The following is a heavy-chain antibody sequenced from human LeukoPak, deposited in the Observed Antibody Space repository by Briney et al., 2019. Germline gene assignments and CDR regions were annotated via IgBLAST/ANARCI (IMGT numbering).Heavy chain of an antibody. D-gene: IGHD2/OR15-2a*01. V-gene: IGHV3-11*01. J-gene: IGHJ4*02. Sequence: GGSLRLSCAASAFTFSDYYMGLIRQAPGKGLEWVSYISSSGSIMYYADSVKGRFTISRDNAKNSLYLQMNSLRAEDTAVYYCARDISSYWGQGTLVTVSS. CDR3: ARDISSY. CDR1: AFTFSDYY. CDR2: ISSSGSIM.